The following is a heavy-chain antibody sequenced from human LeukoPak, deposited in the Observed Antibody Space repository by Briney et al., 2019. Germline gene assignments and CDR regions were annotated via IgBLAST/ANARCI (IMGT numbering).Heavy chain of an antibody. D-gene: IGHD2-21*02. CDR3: ASYCGGDCHWYFDL. V-gene: IGHV4-38-2*02. CDR2: IYHSGST. CDR1: GYSISSGYY. J-gene: IGHJ2*01. Sequence: SETLSLTCTVSGYSISSGYYWGWIRQPPGKGLEWIGSIYHSGSTYYNPSLKSRVTISVDTSKNQFSLKLSSVTAADTAVYYCASYCGGDCHWYFDLWGRGTLVTVSS.